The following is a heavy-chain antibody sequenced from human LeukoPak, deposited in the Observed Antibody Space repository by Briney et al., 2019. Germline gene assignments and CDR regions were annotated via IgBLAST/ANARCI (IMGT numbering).Heavy chain of an antibody. J-gene: IGHJ4*02. CDR3: ARDPFGGPRGGYY. CDR1: GFTFSSYE. D-gene: IGHD4-23*01. Sequence: PGGSLRLSCAASGFTFSSYEMNWVRQAPGKGLEWVSYISSSGSTIYYADSVKGRFTISRDNAKNSLYLQMNSLRAEDTAVYYCARDPFGGPRGGYYWGQGTLVTVSS. CDR2: ISSSGSTI. V-gene: IGHV3-48*03.